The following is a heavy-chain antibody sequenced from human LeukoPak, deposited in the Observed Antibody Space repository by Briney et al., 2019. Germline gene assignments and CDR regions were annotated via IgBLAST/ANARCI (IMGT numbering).Heavy chain of an antibody. CDR2: IYTTGST. V-gene: IGHV4-4*09. Sequence: SETLSLTCTVSGSSIGTYSWSWIRQPPGKGLEWVGYIYTTGSTHYNPSLKSRVTMSLDTSKNQFSLKLSSVTAADTAVYYCARDRGYYFDYWGQGTLVTVSS. D-gene: IGHD3-22*01. CDR1: GSSIGTYS. CDR3: ARDRGYYFDY. J-gene: IGHJ4*02.